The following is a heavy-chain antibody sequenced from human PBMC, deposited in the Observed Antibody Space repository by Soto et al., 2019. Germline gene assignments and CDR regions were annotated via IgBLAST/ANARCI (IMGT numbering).Heavy chain of an antibody. D-gene: IGHD2-8*02. CDR3: ARDDKDMSYWWFDT. CDR1: GGTFSSYA. Sequence: ASVKVSCKASGGTFSSYAISWVRQAPGQGLEWMGGIIPIFGTANYAQKFQGRVTITADKSTSTAYMELSSLRSEDTAMYYCARDDKDMSYWWFDTWGQGTLVTVSP. CDR2: IIPIFGTA. V-gene: IGHV1-69*06. J-gene: IGHJ5*02.